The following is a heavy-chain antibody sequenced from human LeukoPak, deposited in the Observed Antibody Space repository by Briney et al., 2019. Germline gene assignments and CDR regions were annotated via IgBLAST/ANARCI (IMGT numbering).Heavy chain of an antibody. D-gene: IGHD3-9*01. Sequence: GASVKVSCKASGYTFTGYYMHWVRQAPGQGLEWMGWINPNSGGTNYAQKFQGRVTMTRDMSISTAYMELSRLRSDDTAVYYCARGAGLRYFDLDEPDYWGQGTLVTVSS. CDR1: GYTFTGYY. V-gene: IGHV1-2*02. CDR3: ARGAGLRYFDLDEPDY. J-gene: IGHJ4*02. CDR2: INPNSGGT.